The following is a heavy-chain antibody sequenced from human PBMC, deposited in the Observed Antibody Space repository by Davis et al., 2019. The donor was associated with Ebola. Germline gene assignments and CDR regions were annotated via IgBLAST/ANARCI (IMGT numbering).Heavy chain of an antibody. D-gene: IGHD6-6*01. V-gene: IGHV3-7*01. CDR1: GFNVRTKS. CDR3: ARSSIAARPGYYYGMDV. CDR2: IKQDGSEK. Sequence: GESLKISCAASGFNVRTKSMNWVRQAPGKGLEWVANIKQDGSEKYYVDSVKGRFTISRDNAKNSLYLQLDSLRAEDTAVYYCARSSIAARPGYYYGMDVWGQGTTVTVSS. J-gene: IGHJ6*02.